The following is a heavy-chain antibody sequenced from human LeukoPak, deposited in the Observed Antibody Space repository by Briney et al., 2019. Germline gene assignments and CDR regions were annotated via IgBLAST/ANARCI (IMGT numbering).Heavy chain of an antibody. V-gene: IGHV3-23*01. D-gene: IGHD6-13*01. J-gene: IGHJ6*03. CDR2: ISGSGGST. Sequence: GGSLRLSCAASGFTFSSYGMSWVRQAPGKGLEWVSAISGSGGSTYYADSVKGRFTISRDNSKNTLYLQMNSLRAEDTAVYYCASGTGIRYYYYMDVWGKGTTVTVSS. CDR1: GFTFSSYG. CDR3: ASGTGIRYYYYMDV.